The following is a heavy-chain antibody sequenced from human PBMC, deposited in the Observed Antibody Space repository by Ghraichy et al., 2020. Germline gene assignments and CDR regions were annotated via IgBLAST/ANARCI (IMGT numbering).Heavy chain of an antibody. D-gene: IGHD3-16*01. Sequence: GSLNISCKASGYSFTNYWIGWVRQMPGKGLEWMGIIYPDDSDTRYSPSFEGQVTISADKSINTTFLQWSSLKASDTAIYYCARKVLFGAGDWFDPWGQGTLVTVAS. J-gene: IGHJ5*02. V-gene: IGHV5-51*01. CDR2: IYPDDSDT. CDR1: GYSFTNYW. CDR3: ARKVLFGAGDWFDP.